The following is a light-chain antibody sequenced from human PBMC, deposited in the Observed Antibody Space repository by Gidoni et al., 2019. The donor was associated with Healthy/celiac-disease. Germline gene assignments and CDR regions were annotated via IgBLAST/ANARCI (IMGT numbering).Light chain of an antibody. CDR2: KAS. V-gene: IGKV1-5*03. J-gene: IGKJ5*01. CDR1: KSISSW. Sequence: DIQMTQSPSTRSASVGDRVTITCRASKSISSWLAWYQQKPGKAPKLLIYKASSVESGVPSRFSGSGYGTEFTRTISSLQPDDFATYYCQQYNSYSVTFGQGTRLEIK. CDR3: QQYNSYSVT.